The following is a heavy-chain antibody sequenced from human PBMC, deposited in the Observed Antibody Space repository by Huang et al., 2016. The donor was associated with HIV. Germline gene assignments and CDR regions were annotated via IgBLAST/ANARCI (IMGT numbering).Heavy chain of an antibody. V-gene: IGHV4-34*01. D-gene: IGHD2-21*02. CDR1: GGSFSNYY. J-gene: IGHJ4*02. Sequence: HVQLQQWGRGLLKPSETLSLKCAVYGGSFSNYYWSWIRQLPGKGPEWIGERNHRGMTTYTPSLRSRVTMSVDTSKSQFSLNLTSVTAADTAVYYCARPKMTDVTSDSSWNYFDFWGQGTLVTVSS. CDR2: RNHRGMT. CDR3: ARPKMTDVTSDSSWNYFDF.